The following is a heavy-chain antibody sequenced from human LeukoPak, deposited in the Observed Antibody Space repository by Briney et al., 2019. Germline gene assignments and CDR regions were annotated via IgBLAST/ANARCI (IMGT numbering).Heavy chain of an antibody. CDR3: ARDGFRYFGSGSYYVGSWFDP. D-gene: IGHD3-10*01. J-gene: IGHJ5*02. V-gene: IGHV4-59*12. CDR2: IYYTGST. Sequence: PSETLPLTCTVSGCSISSFYWSWIRQPPGKGLEWIGYIYYTGSTNYNSSLKSRVTISVDTSKNQFSLKLSSVTAADTAVYYCARDGFRYFGSGSYYVGSWFDPWGQGTLVTVSS. CDR1: GCSISSFY.